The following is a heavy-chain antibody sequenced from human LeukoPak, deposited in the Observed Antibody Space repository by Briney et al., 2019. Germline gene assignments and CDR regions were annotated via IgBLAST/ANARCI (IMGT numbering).Heavy chain of an antibody. CDR1: GFTFDSYA. CDR3: AADDSGWYGFDY. V-gene: IGHV3-30-3*01. D-gene: IGHD6-19*01. J-gene: IGHJ4*02. Sequence: GGSLRLSCEASGFTFDSYAIHWVRQAPGKGLDWVAVISEGGNNKYHADSVKGRFTISRDNSKNTVYLQMNSLRTEDTAVYFCAADDSGWYGFDYWSQETLVTVSS. CDR2: ISEGGNNK.